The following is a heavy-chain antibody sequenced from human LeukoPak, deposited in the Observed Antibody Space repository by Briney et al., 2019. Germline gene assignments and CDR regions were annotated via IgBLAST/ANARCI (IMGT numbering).Heavy chain of an antibody. D-gene: IGHD6-19*01. CDR2: MFYSGNT. Sequence: SETLSLTCTVSGGSIRNYYWNWIRQPPGERLEWIGDMFYSGNTNYSPSLKSRVTISVDTSKNQFSLSLSSVTTADTAVYYCARGRSSGWTYFDYWGQGTLVTVSS. CDR1: GGSIRNYY. CDR3: ARGRSSGWTYFDY. V-gene: IGHV4-59*01. J-gene: IGHJ4*02.